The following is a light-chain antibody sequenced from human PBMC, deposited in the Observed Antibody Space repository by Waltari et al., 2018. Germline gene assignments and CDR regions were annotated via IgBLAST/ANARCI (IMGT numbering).Light chain of an antibody. CDR1: SSDVGAYNS. CDR3: SSYTSSTTLLYV. CDR2: EVS. Sequence: QSALTQPASVSGSPGQSITISCTGTSSDVGAYNSVSWYQQHPGKAPQPMIYEVSNRPSGISNCFSGSKSGYTASLTISGLQAEDEAEYYCSSYTSSTTLLYVFGTGTKVTVL. J-gene: IGLJ1*01. V-gene: IGLV2-14*01.